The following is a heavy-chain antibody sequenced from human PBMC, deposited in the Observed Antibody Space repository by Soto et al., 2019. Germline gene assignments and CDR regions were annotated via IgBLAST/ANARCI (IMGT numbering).Heavy chain of an antibody. CDR2: VNLNTGGT. CDR1: GYSFTGHY. CDR3: ARDPSSFLGRVYGMDV. J-gene: IGHJ6*02. V-gene: IGHV1-2*02. Sequence: ASVKVSCKASGYSFTGHYMRWVRRAPGRSPEWMGWVNLNTGGTDYAQEFQGRVTMTTATSIRTVYLEVTGLKFDDTAIDYCARDPSSFLGRVYGMDVWGQGTAVTVSS.